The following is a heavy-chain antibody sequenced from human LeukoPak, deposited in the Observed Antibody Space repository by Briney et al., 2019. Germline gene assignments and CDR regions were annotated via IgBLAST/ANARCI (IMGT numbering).Heavy chain of an antibody. Sequence: GGSLRLSCAAPGFTFSNFGMHWVRQAPGKGLEWVAFIRYDGSNKYYADSVKGRFTISRDNSKNTLYLQMNSLRAEDTAVYYCAKGAGDPSNYYYYYMDVWGKGTTVTVSS. CDR3: AKGAGDPSNYYYYYMDV. CDR1: GFTFSNFG. V-gene: IGHV3-30*02. J-gene: IGHJ6*03. CDR2: IRYDGSNK. D-gene: IGHD1-26*01.